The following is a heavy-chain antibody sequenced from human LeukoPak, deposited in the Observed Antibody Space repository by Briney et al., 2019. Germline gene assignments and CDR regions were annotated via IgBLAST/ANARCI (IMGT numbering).Heavy chain of an antibody. CDR3: ARGAYLGPPVNYYYGMDV. J-gene: IGHJ6*02. CDR2: IAGSGGTI. D-gene: IGHD2-8*01. CDR1: GFTLSLSDYH. Sequence: GGSLTLSCAASGFTLSLSDYHMSWVRQAPGKGLEWILSIAGSGGTIYYAESVRGRFTFSRDTAKKSLYLQMNSLRAEDTAIYYCARGAYLGPPVNYYYGMDVWGPGTTVTVSS. V-gene: IGHV3-11*01.